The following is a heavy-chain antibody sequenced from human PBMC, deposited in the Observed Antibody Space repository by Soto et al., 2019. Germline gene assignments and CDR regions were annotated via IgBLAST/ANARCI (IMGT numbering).Heavy chain of an antibody. CDR2: IIPIFGTA. J-gene: IGHJ6*02. D-gene: IGHD6-13*01. CDR1: GGTFSSYA. Sequence: SVKVSCKASGGTFSSYAISWVRQAPGQGLEWMGGIIPIFGTANYAQKFQGRVTITADESTSTAYMELSSLRSEDTAVYYCARDPKEYSSSWYVGDYYYGMDVWGQGTTVTVSS. CDR3: ARDPKEYSSSWYVGDYYYGMDV. V-gene: IGHV1-69*13.